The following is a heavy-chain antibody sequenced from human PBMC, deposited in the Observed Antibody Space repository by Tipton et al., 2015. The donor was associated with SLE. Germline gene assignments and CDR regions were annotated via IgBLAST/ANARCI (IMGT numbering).Heavy chain of an antibody. V-gene: IGHV4-4*08. CDR3: ARDQGEVGGDYFDS. D-gene: IGHD1-26*01. Sequence: TLSLTCAVSGGSFSDYSWTWIRQPPGKGLEWIGHISTTGSTNYNPSLKSRVTISVDTSKNQFSLRLSSVTAADTAVYYCARDQGEVGGDYFDSWGQGTLVTVSS. CDR2: ISTTGST. J-gene: IGHJ4*02. CDR1: GGSFSDYS.